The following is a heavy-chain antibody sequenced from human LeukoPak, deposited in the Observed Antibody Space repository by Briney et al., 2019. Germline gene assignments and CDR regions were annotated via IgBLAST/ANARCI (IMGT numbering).Heavy chain of an antibody. CDR2: IYYSGST. V-gene: IGHV4-31*03. J-gene: IGHJ5*02. CDR3: AREHQNCTSTSCSDWFDP. CDR1: GGSISNDGYY. Sequence: SQTLSLTCNVSGGSISNDGYYWSWIRQHPGKGLEWLGYIYYSGSTYYNPSLKSRVTLSVDRTKNQLSLKLSSVTAADTAVYYCAREHQNCTSTSCSDWFDPWGLGTLVTVSS. D-gene: IGHD2-2*01.